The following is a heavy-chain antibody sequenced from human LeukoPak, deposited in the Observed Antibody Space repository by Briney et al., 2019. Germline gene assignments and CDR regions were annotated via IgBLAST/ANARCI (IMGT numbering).Heavy chain of an antibody. CDR1: GFTFSNYA. V-gene: IGHV3-23*01. CDR3: AKWGDYDVLTGYYVSDC. CDR2: ITGSGGNT. Sequence: QPGASLRLSCAASGFTFSNYAMSWVRQAPGKGLDWVSAITGSGGNTYYADSVKGRFTISRDNSKNTLYLQMNSLRAEDTAVYYCAKWGDYDVLTGYYVSDCWGQGALVTVSS. J-gene: IGHJ4*02. D-gene: IGHD3-9*01.